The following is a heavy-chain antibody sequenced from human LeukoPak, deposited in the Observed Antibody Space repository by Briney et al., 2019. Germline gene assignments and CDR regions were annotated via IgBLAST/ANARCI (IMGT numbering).Heavy chain of an antibody. D-gene: IGHD3-10*01. Sequence: GGSLRLSCAASGFTFSSYSTNWVRQAPGKGLEWVSYISSSSSTIYYADSVKGRFTISRDNAKNSLYLQMNSLRAEDTAVYYCARDRKSRYGSGSYCRGLFDPWGQGTLVTVSS. V-gene: IGHV3-48*01. CDR1: GFTFSSYS. J-gene: IGHJ5*02. CDR2: ISSSSSTI. CDR3: ARDRKSRYGSGSYCRGLFDP.